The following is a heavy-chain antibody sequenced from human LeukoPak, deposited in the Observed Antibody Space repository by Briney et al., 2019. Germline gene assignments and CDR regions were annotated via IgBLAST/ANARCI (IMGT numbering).Heavy chain of an antibody. V-gene: IGHV4-61*01. CDR2: INHSGST. CDR3: ARGRSKQQWLVFPLKPDRDNWFDP. D-gene: IGHD6-19*01. Sequence: PSETLSLTCTVSGGSVSSGSYYWSWIRQPPGKGLEWIGEINHSGSTNYNPSLKSRVTISVDTSKNQFSLKLSSVTAADTAVYYCARGRSKQQWLVFPLKPDRDNWFDPWGQGTLVTVSS. CDR1: GGSVSSGSYY. J-gene: IGHJ5*02.